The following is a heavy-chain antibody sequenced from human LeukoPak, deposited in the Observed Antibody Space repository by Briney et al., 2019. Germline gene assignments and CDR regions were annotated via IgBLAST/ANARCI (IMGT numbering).Heavy chain of an antibody. J-gene: IGHJ2*01. D-gene: IGHD3-10*01. CDR1: GGSIISTSYC. V-gene: IGHV4-39*01. CDR2: IYYSGST. Sequence: PSETLSLTCTVSGGSIISTSYCWGWIRQPPGKGLEWIRSIYYSGSTYYNPSLKSRVTISVDTSKNQFSLKLSSVTAADTAVYYCARGGDMVRGVKGYWYFDLWGRGTLVTVSS. CDR3: ARGGDMVRGVKGYWYFDL.